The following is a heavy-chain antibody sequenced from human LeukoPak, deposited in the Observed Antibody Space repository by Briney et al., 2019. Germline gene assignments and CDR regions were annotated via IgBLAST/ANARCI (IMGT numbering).Heavy chain of an antibody. V-gene: IGHV7-4-1*02. D-gene: IGHD2-2*01. CDR3: ARGAYCSSTSCFDY. CDR1: GYTFTSYA. J-gene: IGHJ4*02. Sequence: ASVKVSCKASGYTFTSYAMNWMRQAPGRGLEWMGWINTNTGNPTYAQGFTGRFVFSLDTSVSTAYLQISSLKAEDTAVYYCARGAYCSSTSCFDYWGQGTLVTVSS. CDR2: INTNTGNP.